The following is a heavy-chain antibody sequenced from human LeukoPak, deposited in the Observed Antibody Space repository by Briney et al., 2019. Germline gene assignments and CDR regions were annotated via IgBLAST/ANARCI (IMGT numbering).Heavy chain of an antibody. Sequence: PSQTLSLTCAVSGGSISSGGYSWSWLRQPPGKGLDWIGYIYHSGSTYYNPSLKSRVTVSVDRSKNQFSLKLSSVTAADTAVYYCARGGYCSGGSCYSDYYYGMDVWGKGTTVTVSS. V-gene: IGHV4-30-2*01. D-gene: IGHD2-15*01. J-gene: IGHJ6*04. CDR1: GGSISSGGYS. CDR2: IYHSGST. CDR3: ARGGYCSGGSCYSDYYYGMDV.